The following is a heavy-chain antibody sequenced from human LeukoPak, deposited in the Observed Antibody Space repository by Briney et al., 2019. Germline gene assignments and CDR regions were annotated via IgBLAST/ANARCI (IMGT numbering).Heavy chain of an antibody. J-gene: IGHJ6*02. CDR3: AKALVVPAAMYYYYGMDV. CDR2: ISYDGSNK. CDR1: GFTFSSYG. D-gene: IGHD2-2*01. Sequence: PGGSLRLSCAASGFTFSSYGMHWVRQAPGKGLEWVAVISYDGSNKYYADSVKGRFTISRDNSKNTLYLQMNSLRAEDTAVYYCAKALVVPAAMYYYYGMDVWGQGTTVTVSS. V-gene: IGHV3-30*18.